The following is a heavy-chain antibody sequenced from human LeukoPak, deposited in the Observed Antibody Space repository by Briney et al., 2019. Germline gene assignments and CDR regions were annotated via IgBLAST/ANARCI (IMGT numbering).Heavy chain of an antibody. CDR3: ARRPGFDY. Sequence: ASVKVSCKASGGTFTSYDMHWVRQAPGQGLEWMGIINPSGGSTIYAQNFQDRVTMTRDTSTSIVYMELSSLRSEDTAVYYCARRPGFDYWGQGTLVTVSS. D-gene: IGHD6-25*01. CDR1: GGTFTSYD. J-gene: IGHJ4*02. CDR2: INPSGGST. V-gene: IGHV1-46*01.